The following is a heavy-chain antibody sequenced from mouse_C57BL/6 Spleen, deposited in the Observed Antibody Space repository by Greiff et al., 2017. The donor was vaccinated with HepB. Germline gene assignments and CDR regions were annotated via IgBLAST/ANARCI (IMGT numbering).Heavy chain of an antibody. Sequence: ESGPGLVKPSQSLSLTCSVTGYSITSGYYWNWIRQFPGNKLEWMGYISYDGSNNYNPSLKNRISITRDTSKNQFFLKLNSVTTEDTATYYCARDDDGYYDYWGQGTTLTVSS. D-gene: IGHD2-3*01. CDR3: ARDDDGYYDY. CDR1: GYSITSGYY. V-gene: IGHV3-6*01. CDR2: ISYDGSN. J-gene: IGHJ2*01.